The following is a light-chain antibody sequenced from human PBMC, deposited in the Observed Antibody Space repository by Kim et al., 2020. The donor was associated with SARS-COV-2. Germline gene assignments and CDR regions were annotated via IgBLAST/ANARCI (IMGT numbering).Light chain of an antibody. CDR2: RNK. V-gene: IGLV1-47*01. Sequence: GQKVTNTGTGSSSKIENNYVYGYQHHQGTGPNPVMDRNKQRTRGVPDRCSGSKSGTAASPAISGLRSEDEADDYCEVWDDSMSGRVFGGGTKLTVL. J-gene: IGLJ3*02. CDR3: EVWDDSMSGRV. CDR1: SSKIENNY.